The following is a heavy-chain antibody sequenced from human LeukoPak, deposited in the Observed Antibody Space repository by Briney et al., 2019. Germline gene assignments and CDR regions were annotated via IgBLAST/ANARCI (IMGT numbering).Heavy chain of an antibody. D-gene: IGHD2-2*01. CDR1: GYTFTGYY. V-gene: IGHV1-2*02. CDR2: INPNSGGT. CDR3: ARSRSRDCGSTSCYSYGLDY. Sequence: ASVKVSCKASGYTFTGYYMHWVRQAPGQGLEWMGWINPNSGGTNYAQKFQGRVTMTRDTSISTAYMELSRLRSDDTAVYYCARSRSRDCGSTSCYSYGLDYWGQGTLVTVSS. J-gene: IGHJ4*02.